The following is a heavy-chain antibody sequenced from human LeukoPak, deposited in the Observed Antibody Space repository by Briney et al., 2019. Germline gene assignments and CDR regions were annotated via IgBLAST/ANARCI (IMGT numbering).Heavy chain of an antibody. J-gene: IGHJ3*02. CDR1: GGSISSYY. V-gene: IGHV4-59*01. CDR3: ARDTGYYDSSGYYPWGAFDI. CDR2: IYYSGST. Sequence: SETLSLTCTVSGGSISSYYWSWIRQPPGKGLEWIGYIYYSGSTNYNPSLKSRVTISVDTSKNQFSLKLSSVTAADTAAYYCARDTGYYDSSGYYPWGAFDIWGQGTMVTVSS. D-gene: IGHD3-22*01.